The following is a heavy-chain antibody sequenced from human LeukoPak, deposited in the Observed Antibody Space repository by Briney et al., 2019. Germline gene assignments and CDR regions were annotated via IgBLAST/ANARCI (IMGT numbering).Heavy chain of an antibody. CDR2: IYYSGSA. Sequence: SETLSLTCTVSGGSITSYYWSWIRQPPGKGLEWIGYIYYSGSANYNPSLKSRVTISEDTSKNQFSLKLSSVTAADTAVYYCAGIPYTYYDFWSGYYMDYWGQGTLVTVSS. V-gene: IGHV4-59*08. D-gene: IGHD3-3*01. CDR1: GGSITSYY. J-gene: IGHJ4*02. CDR3: AGIPYTYYDFWSGYYMDY.